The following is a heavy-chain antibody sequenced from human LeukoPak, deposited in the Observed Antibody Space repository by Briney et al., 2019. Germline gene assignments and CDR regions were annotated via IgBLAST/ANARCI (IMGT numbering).Heavy chain of an antibody. J-gene: IGHJ4*02. CDR1: GFTFSSYA. CDR2: IRDSGSST. V-gene: IGHV3-23*01. D-gene: IGHD7-27*01. Sequence: GGSLRLSCAASGFTFSSYAMSWVRQAPGKGLEWVSAIRDSGSSTHYADSVKGRFTTSRDNSKNTLFLQMNSLRAEDTAVYYCAKDGGLWVSAHWGDSWGRGTLVTVSS. CDR3: AKDGGLWVSAHWGDS.